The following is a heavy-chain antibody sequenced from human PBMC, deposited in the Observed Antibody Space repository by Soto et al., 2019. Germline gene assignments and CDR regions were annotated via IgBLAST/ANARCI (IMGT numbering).Heavy chain of an antibody. V-gene: IGHV4-30-2*01. CDR1: GGSISSGGYS. CDR3: ASVGYDSSGQAYFRH. D-gene: IGHD3-22*01. CDR2: IYHSGST. J-gene: IGHJ1*01. Sequence: SETLSLTCAVSGGSISSGGYSWSWIRQPPGKGLEWIGYIYHSGSTYYNPSLKSRVTISVDRSKNQFSLKLSSVTAADTAVYYCASVGYDSSGQAYFRHWGQGTLVTVSS.